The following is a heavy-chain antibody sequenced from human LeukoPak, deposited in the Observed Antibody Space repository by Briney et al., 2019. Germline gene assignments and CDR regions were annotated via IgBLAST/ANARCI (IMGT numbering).Heavy chain of an antibody. CDR3: ARGRIVGESRTPTLEY. D-gene: IGHD3-16*01. J-gene: IGHJ4*02. Sequence: GASVKVSCKASGYTFIGYYMHWVRQAPGQGLEWMGWINPNSGDTSYTQKFQGRVTMTRDTSINTTYMELSRLTSDDTALCHCARGRIVGESRTPTLEYWGQGALVTVSS. CDR1: GYTFIGYY. CDR2: INPNSGDT. V-gene: IGHV1-2*02.